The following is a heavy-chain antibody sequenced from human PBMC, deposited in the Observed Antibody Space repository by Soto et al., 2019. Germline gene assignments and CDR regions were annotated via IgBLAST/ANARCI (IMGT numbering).Heavy chain of an antibody. CDR3: ARALGGAISGGWFDP. V-gene: IGHV4-59*01. D-gene: IGHD3-3*01. CDR1: GGSISSYY. CDR2: IYYSGGT. J-gene: IGHJ5*02. Sequence: SETLSLTCTVSGGSISSYYWSWIRQPPGKGLEWVGYIYYSGGTNYNPSLKSRVTISVDTSKNQFSLKLSSVTAADTAVYYCARALGGAISGGWFDPWGQGTLVTVSS.